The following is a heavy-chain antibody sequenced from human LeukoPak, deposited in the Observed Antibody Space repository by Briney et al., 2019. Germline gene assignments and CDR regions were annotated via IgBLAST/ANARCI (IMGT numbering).Heavy chain of an antibody. V-gene: IGHV3-23*01. CDR3: ARAKPKNMVRGLIMRRESRYYFDY. CDR1: GFTISSYG. D-gene: IGHD3-10*01. CDR2: ISGRAGAGNT. J-gene: IGHJ4*02. Sequence: PGGSLRLSCAASGFTISSYGMNWVRQAPGKGLEWVSGISGRAGAGNTYYADSVKGRFTISRDNSKNTLYLQMNSLRPEDTAVYYCARAKPKNMVRGLIMRRESRYYFDYWGQGTLVTVSS.